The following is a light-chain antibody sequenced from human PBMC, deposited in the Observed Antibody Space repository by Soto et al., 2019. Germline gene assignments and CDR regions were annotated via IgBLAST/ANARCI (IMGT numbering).Light chain of an antibody. Sequence: QSALTQPASVSGSPGQSITISCTGTSSDVGGYNYVSWYQQHPGKAPKLMIYDVSKRPSGVPDRFSGSKSGKTASLTISGLQAEDEADYYCCSYAGRYTYVFGTGTKLTVL. CDR3: CSYAGRYTYV. V-gene: IGLV2-11*01. J-gene: IGLJ1*01. CDR1: SSDVGGYNY. CDR2: DVS.